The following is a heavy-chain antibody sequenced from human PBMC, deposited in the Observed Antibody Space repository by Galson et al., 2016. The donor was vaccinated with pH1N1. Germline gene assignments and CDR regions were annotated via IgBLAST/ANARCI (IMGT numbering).Heavy chain of an antibody. Sequence: QSGAEVKKPGESLKISCKGSGYIFSTFWIGWVRQMPGKGLEWMGIVYPGDSDTRYNPSFKGQVTISVDKSNSTAYLQWSSLKASDSAIYFCARHQSSSDDYFFYNMDVWGQGTTVTVSS. J-gene: IGHJ6*02. D-gene: IGHD6-6*01. CDR1: GYIFSTFW. V-gene: IGHV5-51*01. CDR3: ARHQSSSDDYFFYNMDV. CDR2: VYPGDSDT.